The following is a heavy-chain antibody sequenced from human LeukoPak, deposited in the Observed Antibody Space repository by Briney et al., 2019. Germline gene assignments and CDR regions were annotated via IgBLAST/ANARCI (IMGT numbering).Heavy chain of an antibody. Sequence: PGGSLRLSCAASGFAFSSYWMSWVRQAPGKGLEWVANIKRDGSEKYYVDSVKGRFTISRDNAKNSLYLQMNSLRAEDTAVYYCARDKDSWDYGDFYDNWGQGTLVTVSS. D-gene: IGHD4-17*01. CDR3: ARDKDSWDYGDFYDN. CDR1: GFAFSSYW. J-gene: IGHJ4*02. V-gene: IGHV3-7*01. CDR2: IKRDGSEK.